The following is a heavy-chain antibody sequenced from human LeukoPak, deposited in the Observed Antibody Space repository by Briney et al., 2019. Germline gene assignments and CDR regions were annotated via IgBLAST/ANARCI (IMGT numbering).Heavy chain of an antibody. CDR3: ARDKDLRAVAGTFDY. D-gene: IGHD6-19*01. CDR1: GYTFSTHG. Sequence: ASVKASCKASGYTFSTHGISWVRQAPGQGLEWMGWISAYNGHTNNAQKFQGRVTMTTDTSTGTAYMELTSLTSDDTAVYYCARDKDLRAVAGTFDYWGQGTLVAVSS. V-gene: IGHV1-18*01. J-gene: IGHJ4*02. CDR2: ISAYNGHT.